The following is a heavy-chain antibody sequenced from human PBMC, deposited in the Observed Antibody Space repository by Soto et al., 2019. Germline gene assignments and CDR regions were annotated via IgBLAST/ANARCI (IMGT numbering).Heavy chain of an antibody. V-gene: IGHV1-18*04. D-gene: IGHD3-3*01. CDR2: ISAYNGNT. CDR1: GYTFTSYG. J-gene: IGHJ6*02. Sequence: ASVQVSCKASGYTFTSYGISWVRQAPGQGLEWMGWISAYNGNTNYAQKLQGRVTMTTDTSTSTAYMELRSLRSDDTAVYYCARDGALRFLEWLFVGMDVWGQGTTVTVSS. CDR3: ARDGALRFLEWLFVGMDV.